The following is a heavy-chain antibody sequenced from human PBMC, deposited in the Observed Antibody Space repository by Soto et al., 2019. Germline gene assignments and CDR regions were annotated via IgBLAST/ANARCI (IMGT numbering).Heavy chain of an antibody. CDR3: ARGDDYSYYFDY. D-gene: IGHD4-17*01. CDR2: INHSGST. V-gene: IGHV4-34*01. CDR1: GLSFIGYY. J-gene: IGHJ4*02. Sequence: PSETLSLTCAFYGLSFIGYYWSLIRQPPGKGLEWIGEINHSGSTNYNPSLKSRVTISVDTSKNQFSLKLSSVTAADTAVYYCARGDDYSYYFDYWGQGTLVTVSS.